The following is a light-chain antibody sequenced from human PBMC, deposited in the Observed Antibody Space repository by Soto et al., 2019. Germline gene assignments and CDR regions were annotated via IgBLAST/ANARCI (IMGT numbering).Light chain of an antibody. Sequence: QSALTKPASVSGSPGRSIPISCPGSSSAVGSHSRVSWIQQHPGKTPKLIIYEVTNRPSGVSSRFSGSKSGTTASLTISGLQAEDEADYYCTSFTSSNTWVFGGGTQLTVL. V-gene: IGLV2-14*01. J-gene: IGLJ3*02. CDR2: EVT. CDR1: SSAVGSHSR. CDR3: TSFTSSNTWV.